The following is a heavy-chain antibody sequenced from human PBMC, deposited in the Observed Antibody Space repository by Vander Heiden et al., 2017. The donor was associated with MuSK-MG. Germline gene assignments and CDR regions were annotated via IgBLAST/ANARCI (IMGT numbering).Heavy chain of an antibody. J-gene: IGHJ6*02. V-gene: IGHV3-33*05. CDR1: GFTFINHV. CDR2: ISFDGTKI. D-gene: IGHD3-22*01. CDR3: ARDVDTYFYDRIGQGSWKNNYGMDV. Sequence: QLQLVESGGRLVQPGRSLRLSCSAPGFTFINHVYPWVRQAPGKGLEWVAFISFDGTKIYYADSVKGRFTISRDTSKKTLFLRMNSLRAEDTALYYCARDVDTYFYDRIGQGSWKNNYGMDVWGQGTTVTVSS.